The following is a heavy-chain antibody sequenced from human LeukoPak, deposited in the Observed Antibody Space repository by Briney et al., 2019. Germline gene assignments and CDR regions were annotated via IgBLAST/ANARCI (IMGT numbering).Heavy chain of an antibody. CDR1: GFTFSSYS. V-gene: IGHV3-48*04. D-gene: IGHD3-16*02. CDR2: ISSSSSTI. Sequence: GVSLRLSCAASGFTFSSYSMNWVRQAPGKGLEWVSYISSSSSTIYYADSVKGRFTISRDNAKNSLYLQMNSLRAEDTAVYYCARDGAFGGVIVDSPDYWGQGTLVTVSS. J-gene: IGHJ4*02. CDR3: ARDGAFGGVIVDSPDY.